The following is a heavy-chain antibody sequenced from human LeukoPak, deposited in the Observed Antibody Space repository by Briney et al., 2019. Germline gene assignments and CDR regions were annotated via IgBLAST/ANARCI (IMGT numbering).Heavy chain of an antibody. Sequence: SETLSLTCTVSGGSINSDFWTWIRQPPGKGLEWIGNVYYSGTTNYNPSLKSRVSISVDTSKSQFFLKLPSVTAADTAVYYCAREVVLLSTFGVAPRGTWVDPWGQGTLVTVSS. CDR3: AREVVLLSTFGVAPRGTWVDP. J-gene: IGHJ5*02. V-gene: IGHV4-59*01. D-gene: IGHD3-3*01. CDR2: VYYSGTT. CDR1: GGSINSDF.